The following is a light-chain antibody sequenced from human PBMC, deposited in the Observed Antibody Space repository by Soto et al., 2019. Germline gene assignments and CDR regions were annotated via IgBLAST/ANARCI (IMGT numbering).Light chain of an antibody. Sequence: QTVLTQPPAASGNPGQRVTISCSGSSSNIGRNYVYWYQQLPGTAPKLLIYRNDQRPSGVPDRLSGSKSGTSASLAISGLRSEDEADYYCAAWDDSLSGLYVFGTGTKVTVL. V-gene: IGLV1-47*01. J-gene: IGLJ1*01. CDR2: RND. CDR3: AAWDDSLSGLYV. CDR1: SSNIGRNY.